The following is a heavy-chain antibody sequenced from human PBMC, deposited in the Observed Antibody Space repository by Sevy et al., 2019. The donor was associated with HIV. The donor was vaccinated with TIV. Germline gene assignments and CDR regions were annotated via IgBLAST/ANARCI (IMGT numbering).Heavy chain of an antibody. V-gene: IGHV3-23*01. D-gene: IGHD4-17*01. Sequence: GGSLRLSCAVSGFTFRSYAMSWVRQAPGKGLEWVSSISGPGALTYYAESVKGPFTISTNNSKNTMFLQMNSLRAEDTALYDCATGDEPSADSADYVPNAFDIWGQGTMVTVSS. CDR3: ATGDEPSADSADYVPNAFDI. CDR1: GFTFRSYA. J-gene: IGHJ3*02. CDR2: ISGPGALT.